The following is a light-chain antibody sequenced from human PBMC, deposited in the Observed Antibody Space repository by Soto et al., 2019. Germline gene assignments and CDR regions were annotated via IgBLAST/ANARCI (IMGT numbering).Light chain of an antibody. CDR2: DAS. Sequence: DIQMTQSPSSLSASVGDRVTITCQASQDVSNYLNWYQQKLGKAPKLLIYDASNLETGVPSRFSGSGSGTEFTLTIRSLQPDDIATYYCQQYSSYSAWTFGEGTKVDIK. V-gene: IGKV1-33*01. CDR1: QDVSNY. CDR3: QQYSSYSAWT. J-gene: IGKJ1*01.